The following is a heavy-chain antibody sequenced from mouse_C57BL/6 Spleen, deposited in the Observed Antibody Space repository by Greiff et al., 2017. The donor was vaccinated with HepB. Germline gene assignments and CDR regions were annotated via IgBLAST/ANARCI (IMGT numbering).Heavy chain of an antibody. CDR2: IDPETGGT. J-gene: IGHJ2*01. Sequence: QVQLQQSGAELVRPGASVTLSCKASGYTFTDYEMHWVKQTPVHGLEWIGAIDPETGGTAYNQKFKGKAILTADKSSSTAYMELRSLTSENSAVYYCTRRGLRGYYFDYWGQGTTLTVSS. CDR3: TRRGLRGYYFDY. D-gene: IGHD1-1*01. V-gene: IGHV1-15*01. CDR1: GYTFTDYE.